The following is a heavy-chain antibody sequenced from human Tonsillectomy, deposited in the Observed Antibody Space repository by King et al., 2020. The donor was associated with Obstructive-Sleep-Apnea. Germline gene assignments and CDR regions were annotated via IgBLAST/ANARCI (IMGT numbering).Heavy chain of an antibody. D-gene: IGHD3-22*01. CDR2: ISSSSSTI. CDR1: GFTFSSYS. Sequence: VQLVESGGGLVQPGGSLRLSCAASGFTFSSYSMNWVRQAPGKGLEWVSYISSSSSTIYYADSVKGRFTISRDNAKNSLYLQMNSLRAEDTAVYYCARIISPTMIVVVISPHGMDVWGQGTTVTVSS. CDR3: ARIISPTMIVVVISPHGMDV. J-gene: IGHJ6*02. V-gene: IGHV3-48*04.